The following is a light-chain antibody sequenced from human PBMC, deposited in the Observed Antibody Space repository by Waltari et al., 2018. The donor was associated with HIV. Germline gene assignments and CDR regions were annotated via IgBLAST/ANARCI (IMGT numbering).Light chain of an antibody. CDR2: DAS. V-gene: IGKV3-11*01. Sequence: EIVLTQSPATLSLSPGARATLPCRASERIARYLAWYQQKPGQAPRLLTYDASTRATCIPARFSGSGSGTDFTRIISSLEPEDFAVDYCQQRRDESTFGPGTKVDIK. CDR1: ERIARY. CDR3: QQRRDEST. J-gene: IGKJ3*01.